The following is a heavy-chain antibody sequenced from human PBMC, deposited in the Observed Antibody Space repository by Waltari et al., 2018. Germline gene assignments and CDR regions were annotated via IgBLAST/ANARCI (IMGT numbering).Heavy chain of an antibody. CDR3: ARVVDYDILTGRMYYFDY. CDR1: GGPISRSSYH. CDR2: IYYSGNT. J-gene: IGHJ4*02. Sequence: QLQLQEAGPGLVKPSETLFLTCHVPGGPISRSSYHWGWIRQPPGKGLGWIGSIYYSGNTYYNPSLKSRVTISVDTSKNQFSLNLTSVTAADTAVYYCARVVDYDILTGRMYYFDYWGQGTLVTVSS. D-gene: IGHD3-9*01. V-gene: IGHV4-39*07.